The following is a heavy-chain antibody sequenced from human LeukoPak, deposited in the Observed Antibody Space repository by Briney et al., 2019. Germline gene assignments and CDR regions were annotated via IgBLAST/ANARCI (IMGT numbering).Heavy chain of an antibody. D-gene: IGHD4-17*01. CDR1: GFTFSDYA. CDR3: VKRGRTSDYAYGY. Sequence: GGSLRLSCSASGFTFSDYAMHWVRQAPGRELQFVSAISSSGDYTSYSDSVKGRFTISRDNSKNTLHLQMSSLRPEDTAVYFCVKRGRTSDYAYGYWGQGSLVTVSS. J-gene: IGHJ4*02. V-gene: IGHV3-64D*06. CDR2: ISSSGDYT.